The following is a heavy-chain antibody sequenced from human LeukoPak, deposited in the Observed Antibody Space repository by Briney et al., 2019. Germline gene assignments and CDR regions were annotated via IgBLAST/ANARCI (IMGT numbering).Heavy chain of an antibody. J-gene: IGHJ3*02. CDR3: ARSVPPDYSGGYPTLYDAFDI. V-gene: IGHV4-30-4*01. Sequence: SETLSHTCTVSGGSISSGDYYWSWIRQPPGKGLEWIGYIYYSGSTYYNPSLKSRVTISVDTSKNQFSLKLSSVTAADTAVYYCARSVPPDYSGGYPTLYDAFDIWGQGTMVTVSS. D-gene: IGHD6-19*01. CDR1: GGSISSGDYY. CDR2: IYYSGST.